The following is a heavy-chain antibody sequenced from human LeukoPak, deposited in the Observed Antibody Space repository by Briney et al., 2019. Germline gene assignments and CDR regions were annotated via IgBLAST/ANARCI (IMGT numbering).Heavy chain of an antibody. J-gene: IGHJ4*02. V-gene: IGHV1-18*01. CDR2: ISAYNGNT. D-gene: IGHD1-26*01. Sequence: GASVTVSCKASGYTFSSYGVSWVRQAPGQGLEWMGWISAYNGNTNYAQKFQGRVTMTTDTSTSTAYMELRSLRSDDTAVFYCARAPYSGRYNVEVHWGQGTLVTVSS. CDR3: ARAPYSGRYNVEVH. CDR1: GYTFSSYG.